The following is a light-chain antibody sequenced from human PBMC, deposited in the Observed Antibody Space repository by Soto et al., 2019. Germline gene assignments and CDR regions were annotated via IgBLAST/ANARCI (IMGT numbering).Light chain of an antibody. CDR1: SSDVGGYNF. CDR3: SSYAGGNNVV. J-gene: IGLJ2*01. Sequence: QSALTQPPSASGSPGQSVTISCTGTSSDVGGYNFVSWYQQHPGRAPRLMVSEVSKRPSGVPDRFSGSKSGNTASLTVSGLQAEDEADYYCSSYAGGNNVVFGGGTKLTVL. V-gene: IGLV2-8*01. CDR2: EVS.